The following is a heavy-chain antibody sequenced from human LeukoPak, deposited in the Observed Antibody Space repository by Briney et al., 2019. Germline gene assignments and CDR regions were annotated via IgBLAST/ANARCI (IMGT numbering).Heavy chain of an antibody. V-gene: IGHV4-34*01. Sequence: SETLSLTCAVYGGSFSCYHWSWIRKPPGQVLEWNGEINHSGSTNYNPFLKSRVTISVDTSKNQFSLKLSSVTAADTAVYYCARGIMDFDWLFRFDYWGQGTLVTVSS. CDR3: ARGIMDFDWLFRFDY. J-gene: IGHJ4*02. D-gene: IGHD3-9*01. CDR1: GGSFSCYH. CDR2: INHSGST.